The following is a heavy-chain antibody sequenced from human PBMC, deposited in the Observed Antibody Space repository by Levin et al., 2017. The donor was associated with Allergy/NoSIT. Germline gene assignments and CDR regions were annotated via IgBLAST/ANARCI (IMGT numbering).Heavy chain of an antibody. CDR3: AKGGDMDV. CDR1: GFPFSTYG. CDR2: ITSDGSVK. J-gene: IGHJ6*03. V-gene: IGHV3-30*18. Sequence: GESLKISCAASGFPFSTYGIYWVRQAPGKGLEWVALITSDGSVKFYADSVKGRFTISRDNSGETLYLQMNSLRPDDTAIYYCAKGGDMDVWGKGTTVIVSS.